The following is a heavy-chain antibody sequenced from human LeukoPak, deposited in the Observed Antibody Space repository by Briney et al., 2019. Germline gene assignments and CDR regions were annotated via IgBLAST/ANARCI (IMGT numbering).Heavy chain of an antibody. Sequence: PSETLSLTCTDSGGSISSSSYYWGWIRQPPGKGLEWIGSIYYSGSTYYNPPLKSQVTISVDTSKNQFSLKLSSVTAADTAVYYCARVIPQRIAAAANWFDPWGQGTLVTVSS. V-gene: IGHV4-39*07. CDR1: GGSISSSSYY. CDR2: IYYSGST. D-gene: IGHD6-13*01. CDR3: ARVIPQRIAAAANWFDP. J-gene: IGHJ5*02.